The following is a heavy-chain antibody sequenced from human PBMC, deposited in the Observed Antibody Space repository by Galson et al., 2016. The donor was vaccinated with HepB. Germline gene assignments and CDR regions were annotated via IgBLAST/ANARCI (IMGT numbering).Heavy chain of an antibody. D-gene: IGHD3-9*01. V-gene: IGHV4-39*01. CDR2: IYYSGST. Sequence: ETLSLTCTVSGGSISSSSYYWGWIRQPPGKGLEWIGSIYYSGSTYYNPSLKSRVTISVDTSKNQFSLKLSSVTAADTAVYYCARARPVYDILTGYYPNWFDPWGQGTLVTVTS. CDR3: ARARPVYDILTGYYPNWFDP. CDR1: GGSISSSSYY. J-gene: IGHJ5*02.